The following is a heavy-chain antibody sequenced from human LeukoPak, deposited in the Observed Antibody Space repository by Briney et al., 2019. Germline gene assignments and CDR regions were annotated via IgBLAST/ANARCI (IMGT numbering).Heavy chain of an antibody. J-gene: IGHJ4*02. CDR2: IDNSGGTT. CDR3: AKDIVAAGLFFDY. CDR1: GFIFSEYY. V-gene: IGHV3-11*01. Sequence: PGGSLRLSCAASGFIFSEYYMGWIRQAPGKGLEWVSYIDNSGGTTYYADSVKGRFTISRDGAKNSLFLQMNSLRAEDTAVYYCAKDIVAAGLFFDYWGQGILVTVSS. D-gene: IGHD6-13*01.